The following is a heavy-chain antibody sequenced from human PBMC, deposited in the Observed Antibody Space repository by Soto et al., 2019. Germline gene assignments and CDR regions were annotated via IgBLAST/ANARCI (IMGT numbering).Heavy chain of an antibody. V-gene: IGHV3-21*01. CDR2: ISSSNSYI. Sequence: GGSLRLSCAASGFTFSSYSMNWVRQAPGKGLEWVSSISSSNSYIYYADSVKGRFTISRDNAKNSLYLQMNSLRAEDTAVYSCARWVSGSYRHLDYWGPGTLVPVSS. J-gene: IGHJ4*02. D-gene: IGHD1-26*01. CDR3: ARWVSGSYRHLDY. CDR1: GFTFSSYS.